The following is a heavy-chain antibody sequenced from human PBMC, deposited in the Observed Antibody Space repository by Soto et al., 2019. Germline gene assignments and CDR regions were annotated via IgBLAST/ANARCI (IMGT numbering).Heavy chain of an antibody. Sequence: SETLSLTCTVSGGSISSYYWSWIRQPPGKGLEWIGYIYYSGSTNYNPSLKSRVTISVDTSKNQFSLKLSSVTAADTALYYCARSYYYDSSGYYYYYGMDVCGQGTTVTVS. CDR2: IYYSGST. J-gene: IGHJ6*02. CDR1: GGSISSYY. D-gene: IGHD3-22*01. V-gene: IGHV4-59*01. CDR3: ARSYYYDSSGYYYYYGMDV.